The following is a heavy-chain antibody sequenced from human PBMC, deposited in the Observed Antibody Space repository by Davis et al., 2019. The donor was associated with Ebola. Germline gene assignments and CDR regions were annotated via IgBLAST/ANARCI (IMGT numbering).Heavy chain of an antibody. CDR3: AKDSGYCSGGSCYYFDY. Sequence: GESLKISCAASGFTFSSYWMSWVRQAPGKGLEWVANIKQDGSEKYYVDSVKGRFTISRDNAKNSLYLQMNSLRAEDTALYYCAKDSGYCSGGSCYYFDYWGQGTLVTVSS. D-gene: IGHD2-15*01. V-gene: IGHV3-7*03. CDR1: GFTFSSYW. CDR2: IKQDGSEK. J-gene: IGHJ4*02.